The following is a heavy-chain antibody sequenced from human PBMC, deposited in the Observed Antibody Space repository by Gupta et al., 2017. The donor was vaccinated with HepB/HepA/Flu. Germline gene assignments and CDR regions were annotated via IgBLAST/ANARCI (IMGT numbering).Heavy chain of an antibody. Sequence: QVQLQESGPGLVKPSETLSLTCTVSGGSISSYYWSWIRQPPGKGLEWIGYIYYSGSTNYNPSLKSRVTISVDTSKNQFSLKLSSVTAADTAVYYCARVHTELKPIRIAARPLVYFDYWGQGTLVTVSS. CDR1: GGSISSYY. CDR3: ARVHTELKPIRIAARPLVYFDY. CDR2: IYYSGST. V-gene: IGHV4-59*01. D-gene: IGHD6-6*01. J-gene: IGHJ4*02.